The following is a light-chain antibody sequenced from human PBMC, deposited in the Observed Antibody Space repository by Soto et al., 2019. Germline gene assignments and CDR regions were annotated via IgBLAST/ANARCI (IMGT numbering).Light chain of an antibody. V-gene: IGKV1-5*03. CDR2: KAS. Sequence: DIQMTQSPSTLSASIGDRVTITCRASQTISDWLAWHQQKPGKAPKLLIYKASSLESGVPSRFSGSGSGTEFTLTISSLQPDDVATYYCLQYETYWTFGQGTRWIS. J-gene: IGKJ1*01. CDR1: QTISDW. CDR3: LQYETYWT.